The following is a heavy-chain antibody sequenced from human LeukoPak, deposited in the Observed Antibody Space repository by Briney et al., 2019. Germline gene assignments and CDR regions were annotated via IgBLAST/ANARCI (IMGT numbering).Heavy chain of an antibody. CDR2: ISYDGSNK. CDR1: GFTFSSYA. J-gene: IGHJ5*02. D-gene: IGHD4-23*01. V-gene: IGHV3-30-3*01. CDR3: AREVSTVVTPGAWFDP. Sequence: GGSLRLSCEVSGFTFSSYAMHWVRQAPGKGLEWVAVISYDGSNKYYADSVKGRFTISRDNSKNTLYLQMNSLRAEDTAVYYCAREVSTVVTPGAWFDPWGQGTLVTVSS.